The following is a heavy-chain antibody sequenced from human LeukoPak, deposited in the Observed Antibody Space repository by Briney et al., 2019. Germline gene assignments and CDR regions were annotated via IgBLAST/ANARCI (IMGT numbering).Heavy chain of an antibody. J-gene: IGHJ4*02. D-gene: IGHD2-15*01. CDR1: GYTFTGYY. CDR3: ARGCGRSSCYTSGFEY. CDR2: INPSSGGT. V-gene: IGHV1-2*02. Sequence: GASVKVSCKASGYTFTGYYVHWVRQAPGQGLEWMGWINPSSGGTNYAQKFQGRVTMTGDTSISTAYMELSSLRSDDTAVYYCARGCGRSSCYTSGFEYWGQGTLVPVSS.